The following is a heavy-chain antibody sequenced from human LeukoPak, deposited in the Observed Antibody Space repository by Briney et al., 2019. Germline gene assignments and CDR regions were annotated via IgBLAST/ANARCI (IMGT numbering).Heavy chain of an antibody. D-gene: IGHD3-22*01. Sequence: PSETLSLTCAVYGGSFSGYYWSWIRQPPGKGLEWIGEINHSGSTNYNPSLKSRVTISVDTSMNQFSLKLSSVTAAGTAVYYCARSPPLTYYYDSSGYYRDYWGQGTLVTVSS. J-gene: IGHJ4*02. CDR2: INHSGST. CDR1: GGSFSGYY. V-gene: IGHV4-34*01. CDR3: ARSPPLTYYYDSSGYYRDY.